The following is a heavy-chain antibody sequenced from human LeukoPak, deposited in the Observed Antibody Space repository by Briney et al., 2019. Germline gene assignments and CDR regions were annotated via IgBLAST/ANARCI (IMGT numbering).Heavy chain of an antibody. CDR3: ARGNPVEAAVYSSGYFDN. D-gene: IGHD6-19*01. CDR2: INHSGST. Sequence: SEPLSLTCAVYGGSFSGYYWSWIRQPPGKGLEWIGEINHSGSTNYNPSLKSRVTISVDTSKNQFSLKLSSVTAADTAVYYCARGNPVEAAVYSSGYFDNCGQGTLVTASS. CDR1: GGSFSGYY. J-gene: IGHJ4*02. V-gene: IGHV4-34*01.